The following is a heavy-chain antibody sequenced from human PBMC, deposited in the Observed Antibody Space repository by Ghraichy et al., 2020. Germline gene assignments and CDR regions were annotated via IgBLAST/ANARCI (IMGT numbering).Heavy chain of an antibody. J-gene: IGHJ5*02. CDR3: AGSPLSSDYYYGWFDP. D-gene: IGHD3-22*01. CDR1: GGSISSYY. V-gene: IGHV4-59*08. Sequence: SETLSLTCTVSGGSISSYYWNWIRQPPGKGLEWIGCIYYSGSTNYNPSLKSRVTISVDTSKNQFSLKLSSVTAADTAVYYCAGSPLSSDYYYGWFDPWGQGTLVTVSS. CDR2: IYYSGST.